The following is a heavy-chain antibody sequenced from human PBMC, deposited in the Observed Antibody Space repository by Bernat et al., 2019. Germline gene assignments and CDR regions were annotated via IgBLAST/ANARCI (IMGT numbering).Heavy chain of an antibody. V-gene: IGHV1-69*01. CDR1: GGTFSSYA. J-gene: IGHJ6*03. Sequence: QVQLVQSGAEVKKPGSSVKVSCKASGGTFSSYAISWVRQAPGQGLEWMGGIIPIFGTANYAQKFQGRVTITADESTSTAYMELSSLRSEDTAVYYCASASSPVVPAAMPAIYYYYMDVWGKGTTVTVSS. CDR2: IIPIFGTA. CDR3: ASASSPVVPAAMPAIYYYYMDV. D-gene: IGHD2-2*01.